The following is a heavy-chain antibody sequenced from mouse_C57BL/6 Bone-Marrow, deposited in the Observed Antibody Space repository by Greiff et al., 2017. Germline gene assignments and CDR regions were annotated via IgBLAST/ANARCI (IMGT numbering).Heavy chain of an antibody. CDR1: GFSLTSYC. D-gene: IGHD2-4*01. J-gene: IGHJ2*01. Sequence: VKLQESGPGLVQPSQSLSITCTVSGFSLTSYCVHWVRQSPGKGLEWLGVIWSGGSTDYNATFISRMSISKDNYKSQVFFKMNSLQADDTAIYYCARTYDYDDEGLFDYWGQGTTLTVSS. CDR3: ARTYDYDDEGLFDY. CDR2: IWSGGST. V-gene: IGHV2-2*01.